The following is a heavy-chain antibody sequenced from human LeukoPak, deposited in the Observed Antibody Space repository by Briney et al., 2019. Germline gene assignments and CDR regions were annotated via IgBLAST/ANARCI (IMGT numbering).Heavy chain of an antibody. CDR3: ARVRGSGSYFGY. J-gene: IGHJ4*02. V-gene: IGHV1-18*01. Sequence: ASVKVSCKASGYTFTTYGIRWVRQAPGQRLEWMGWISAYNGNTNYAQKLQGRVTMTTDTSTSTAYMELRSLRSDDTAVYYCARVRGSGSYFGYWGQGTLVTVSS. CDR1: GYTFTTYG. CDR2: ISAYNGNT. D-gene: IGHD3-10*01.